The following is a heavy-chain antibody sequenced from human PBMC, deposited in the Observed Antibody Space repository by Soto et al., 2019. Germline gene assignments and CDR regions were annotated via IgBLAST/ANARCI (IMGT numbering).Heavy chain of an antibody. D-gene: IGHD3-10*01. Sequence: GGSLRLSCAASGFAFSSYAMNWVRQAPGKGLEWVSAISGSGGSTYYADYVKGRFTISRGNSKNTLYLQMNSLRAEDTAVYYCAKDSGVSGYGSGRDYNPYYYYYYYMDVWGQGTTVTVSS. CDR1: GFAFSSYA. CDR3: AKDSGVSGYGSGRDYNPYYYYYYYMDV. CDR2: ISGSGGST. J-gene: IGHJ6*03. V-gene: IGHV3-23*01.